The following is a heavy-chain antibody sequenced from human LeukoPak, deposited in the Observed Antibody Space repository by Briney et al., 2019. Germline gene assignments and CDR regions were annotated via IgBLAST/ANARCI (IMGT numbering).Heavy chain of an antibody. CDR3: ARLYYEPNYCFYYGMDV. CDR1: GGSISSYY. CDR2: IYYSGST. D-gene: IGHD3-22*01. Sequence: SETLSLTCTVSGGSISSYYWSWIRQPPGKGLEWIGYIYYSGSTNYNPSLKSRDTISVDTSKNQFSLKLSSVTAADTAVYYCARLYYEPNYCFYYGMDVWGQGTTVTVSS. V-gene: IGHV4-59*08. J-gene: IGHJ6*02.